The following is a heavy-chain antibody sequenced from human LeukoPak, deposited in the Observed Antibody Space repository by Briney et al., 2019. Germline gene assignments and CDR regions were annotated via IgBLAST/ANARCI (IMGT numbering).Heavy chain of an antibody. D-gene: IGHD2-2*01. J-gene: IGHJ4*02. Sequence: ASVKVSCKASGYTFTGHYMYWVRQAPAPGLEWMGWINPNSGDTNYAQKFQGRVTMTRDTSISTAYMDLNRLTSDDTAVYYCARRLTTSQDLDYWGQGTLVTVSS. V-gene: IGHV1-2*02. CDR1: GYTFTGHY. CDR3: ARRLTTSQDLDY. CDR2: INPNSGDT.